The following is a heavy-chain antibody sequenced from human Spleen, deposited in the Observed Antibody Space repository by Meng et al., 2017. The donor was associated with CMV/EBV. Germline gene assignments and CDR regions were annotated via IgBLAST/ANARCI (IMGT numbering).Heavy chain of an antibody. CDR3: ARDAGTVTPFFDY. V-gene: IGHV1-2*04. D-gene: IGHD4-17*01. CDR1: RYTVTGYY. Sequence: KDSRYTVTGYYMHWVRQAPGQGLEWMGWINPNSGGTNYAQKFQGWVTMTRDTSISTAYMELSRLRSDDTAVYYCARDAGTVTPFFDYWGQGTLVTVSS. CDR2: INPNSGGT. J-gene: IGHJ4*02.